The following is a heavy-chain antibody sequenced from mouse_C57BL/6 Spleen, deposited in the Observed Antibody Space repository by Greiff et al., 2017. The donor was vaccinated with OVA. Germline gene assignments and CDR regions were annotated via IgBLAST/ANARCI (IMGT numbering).Heavy chain of an antibody. J-gene: IGHJ2*01. CDR2: ISDGGSYT. CDR3: ARANWDPYFDY. Sequence: DVHLVESGGGLVKPGGSLKLSCAASGFTFSSYAMSWVRQTPEKRLEWVATISDGGSYTYYPDNVKGRFTISRDNAKNNLYLQMSHLKSEDTAMYYCARANWDPYFDYWGQGTTLTVSS. CDR1: GFTFSSYA. V-gene: IGHV5-4*01. D-gene: IGHD4-1*01.